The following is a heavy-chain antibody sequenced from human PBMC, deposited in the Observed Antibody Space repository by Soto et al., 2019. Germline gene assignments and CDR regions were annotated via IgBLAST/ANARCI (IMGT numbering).Heavy chain of an antibody. CDR3: ARSYDSSLINAQNLI. Sequence: QVQLQESGPGLVKPSQTLSLTCTVSGGSISSGGYYWSWIRQHPGKGLEWIGYIYYSGSTYYNPSLKSRVTISVDTSKNQFSLKLSSVTDAHTAVYYCARSYDSSLINAQNLIWGQGTMVTVSS. V-gene: IGHV4-31*03. J-gene: IGHJ3*02. CDR1: GGSISSGGYY. D-gene: IGHD3-22*01. CDR2: IYYSGST.